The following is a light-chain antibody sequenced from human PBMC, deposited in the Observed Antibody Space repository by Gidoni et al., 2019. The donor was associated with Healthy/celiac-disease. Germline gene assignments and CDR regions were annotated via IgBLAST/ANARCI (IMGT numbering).Light chain of an antibody. V-gene: IGKV3-20*01. Sequence: ELVFTHSPRTVSFSPGERATLSCRASQSVSSSYLDWYQQKPGQAPRLLIYGASSRATGIPDRFSGSGSGTDFTLTISRLDPEDFAVYYCQQYGSSRITFGQGTRLEIK. CDR2: GAS. CDR3: QQYGSSRIT. CDR1: QSVSSSY. J-gene: IGKJ5*01.